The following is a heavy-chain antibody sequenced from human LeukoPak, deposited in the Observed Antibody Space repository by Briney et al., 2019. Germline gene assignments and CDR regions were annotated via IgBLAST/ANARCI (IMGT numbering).Heavy chain of an antibody. CDR3: ARGKAAAGY. CDR1: GYTFTSYG. D-gene: IGHD6-13*01. CDR2: ISAYNGNT. Sequence: ASVKVSCKASGYTFTSYGISWVREAPGQGLEWMGWISAYNGNTNYAQKLQGRVTMTTDTSTGTAYMEVRSLRSEDTAVYYCARGKAAAGYWGQGTLVTVSS. J-gene: IGHJ4*02. V-gene: IGHV1-18*01.